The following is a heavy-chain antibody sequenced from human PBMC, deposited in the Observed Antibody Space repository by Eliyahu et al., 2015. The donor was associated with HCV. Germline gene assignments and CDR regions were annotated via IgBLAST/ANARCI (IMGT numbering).Heavy chain of an antibody. CDR2: INHSGST. J-gene: IGHJ6*02. D-gene: IGHD1-26*01. V-gene: IGHV4-34*01. CDR1: XGSFXGYY. Sequence: QVQLQQWGAGLLKPSETLSLTCAVYXGSFXGYYWSXIRQXPGKGLEWIGEINHSGSTNYNPSLKSRVTISVDTSKNQFSLKLSSVTAADTAVYYCARGGRIVGATSYYYYGMDVWGQGTTVTVSS. CDR3: ARGGRIVGATSYYYYGMDV.